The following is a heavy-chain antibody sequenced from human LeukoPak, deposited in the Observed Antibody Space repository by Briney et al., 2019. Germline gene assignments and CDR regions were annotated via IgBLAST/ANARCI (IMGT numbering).Heavy chain of an antibody. CDR2: INPNSGGT. CDR3: ARGDLTSIAARIGFDY. D-gene: IGHD6-6*01. J-gene: IGHJ4*02. V-gene: IGHV1-2*06. Sequence: ASVKVSCKASGYTFTGYYMHWVRQAPGQGLEWMGRINPNSGGTNYAQKFQGRVTMTRDTSISTAYMELSRLRSDDTAVYYCARGDLTSIAARIGFDYWGQGTLVTVSS. CDR1: GYTFTGYY.